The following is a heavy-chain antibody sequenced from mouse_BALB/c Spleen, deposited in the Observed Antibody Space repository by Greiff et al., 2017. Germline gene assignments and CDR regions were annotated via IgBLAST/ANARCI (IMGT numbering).Heavy chain of an antibody. J-gene: IGHJ1*01. Sequence: EVQLQQSGPSLVKPSQTLSLTCSVTGDSITSGYWNWIRKFPGNKLEYMGYISYSGSTYYNPSLKSRISITRDTSKNQYYLQLNSVTTEDTATYYCARIPLYDGSSYWYFDVWGAGTTVTVSS. CDR2: ISYSGST. V-gene: IGHV3-8*02. CDR3: ARIPLYDGSSYWYFDV. D-gene: IGHD1-1*01. CDR1: GDSITSGY.